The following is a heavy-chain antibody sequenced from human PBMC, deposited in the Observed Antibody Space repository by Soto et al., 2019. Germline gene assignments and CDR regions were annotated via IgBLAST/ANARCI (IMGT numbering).Heavy chain of an antibody. CDR1: GYTFTGYY. CDR3: ARDDEYCSSTSCARAYYYGMDV. CDR2: INPNSGGT. J-gene: IGHJ6*02. Sequence: GASVKVSCKASGYTFTGYYMHWVLQAPGQGLEWMGWINPNSGGTNYAQKFQGWVTMTRDTSISTAYMELSRLRSDDTAVYYCARDDEYCSSTSCARAYYYGMDVWGQGTTVTVSS. V-gene: IGHV1-2*04. D-gene: IGHD2-2*01.